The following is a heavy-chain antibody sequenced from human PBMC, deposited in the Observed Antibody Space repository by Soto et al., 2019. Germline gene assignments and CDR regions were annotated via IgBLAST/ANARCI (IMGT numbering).Heavy chain of an antibody. CDR3: ARDRAPFDY. Sequence: QVQLVQSGAEVKKPGASVKVSCKSSGYTFTSYGISWVRQAPGQWLEWMGWISAYQGNTKYAQKLQCRVTMTTDTSTSTADMELRSLRADDTAVYYFARDRAPFDYWVQGTLVTVSS. CDR2: ISAYQGNT. V-gene: IGHV1-18*01. CDR1: GYTFTSYG. J-gene: IGHJ4*02.